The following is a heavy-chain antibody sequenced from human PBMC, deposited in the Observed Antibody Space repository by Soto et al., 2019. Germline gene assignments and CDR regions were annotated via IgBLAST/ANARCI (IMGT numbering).Heavy chain of an antibody. D-gene: IGHD1-1*01. CDR2: VYWNDDK. CDR3: ARGLATLPVFAFDI. CDR1: GISLSTSGVG. Sequence: SGPTLVNPTQTLTLTCTLSGISLSTSGVGLGWIRQTPGKALEWLALVYWNDDKHYSPSLKSRLTITKDTSKNQAVLTMTNMDPVDTATYYCARGLATLPVFAFDIWGQGTVVTVSS. V-gene: IGHV2-5*01. J-gene: IGHJ3*02.